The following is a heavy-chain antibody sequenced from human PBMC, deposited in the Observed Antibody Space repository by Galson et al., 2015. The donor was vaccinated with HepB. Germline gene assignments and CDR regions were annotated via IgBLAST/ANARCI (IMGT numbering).Heavy chain of an antibody. CDR2: ISGSGGDT. J-gene: IGHJ4*02. CDR1: GFTLSSYD. Sequence: SLLLSRPASGFTLSSYDMSWVLPPPRTRLEWFSAISGSGGDTYYADSVKGRFIISRDNSQNTRYLQMDSLIAEATAVYYCAKRWTAATFDSWWQGTVVTVSS. V-gene: IGHV3-23*01. D-gene: IGHD1-1*01. CDR3: AKRWTAATFDS.